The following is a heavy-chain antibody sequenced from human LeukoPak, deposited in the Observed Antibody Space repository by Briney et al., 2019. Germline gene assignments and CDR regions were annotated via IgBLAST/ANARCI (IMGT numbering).Heavy chain of an antibody. CDR2: INPNSGGT. V-gene: IGHV1-2*02. CDR3: ARVCSGGGDCLINDWYFDL. CDR1: GYTFSSYG. D-gene: IGHD2-21*02. J-gene: IGHJ2*01. Sequence: ASVKVSCKASGYTFSSYGISWVRQAPGQGLEWMVWINPNSGGTNYAQKFQGRVTMTRDTSISTAYMELSRLRSDDTAVYYCARVCSGGGDCLINDWYFDLWGRGTLVTVSS.